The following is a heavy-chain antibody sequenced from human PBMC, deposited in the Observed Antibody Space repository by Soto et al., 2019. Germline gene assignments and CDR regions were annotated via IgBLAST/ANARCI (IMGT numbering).Heavy chain of an antibody. D-gene: IGHD2-21*01. Sequence: QIQLVQSGGEVKKPGASVKVSCKSSGYKFISHSITWVRQAPGQGLEWMGRISAYNGNTNYAQKLQGRVTMTTDTYTNTAYMELRSLRSDDTAVYYCARGAFCGGAPGCRDMDVWCQGTTVTVSS. CDR1: GYKFISHS. V-gene: IGHV1-18*01. CDR2: ISAYNGNT. J-gene: IGHJ6*02. CDR3: ARGAFCGGAPGCRDMDV.